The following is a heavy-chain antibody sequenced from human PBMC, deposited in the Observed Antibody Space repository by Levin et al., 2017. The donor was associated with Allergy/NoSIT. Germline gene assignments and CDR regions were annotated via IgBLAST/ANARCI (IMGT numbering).Heavy chain of an antibody. CDR2: IKQDGSEK. CDR1: RLTVIGGG. V-gene: IGHV3-7*01. Sequence: PGGSLRLSCAASRLTVIGGGMSVGRKAAGKGLEWVANIKQDGSEKYYVDSVKGRFTISRDNAKNSLYLQMNSLRAEDTAVYYCAREEMATDRWGQGTLVTVSS. D-gene: IGHD5-24*01. J-gene: IGHJ4*02. CDR3: AREEMATDR.